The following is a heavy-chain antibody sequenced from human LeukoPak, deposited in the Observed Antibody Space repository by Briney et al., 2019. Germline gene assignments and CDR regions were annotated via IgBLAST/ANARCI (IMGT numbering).Heavy chain of an antibody. D-gene: IGHD1-1*01. CDR2: IYYSGST. CDR1: GGSISSSSYY. Sequence: SENLSLNCTVSGGSISSSSYYWGWIRQPPGKGLEWIGSIYYSGSTYYNPSLKTRVTISVDTSKKQFSLKLTSVTAADTAVYYCARDVPMTTRAFDIWGQGTMVTVSS. V-gene: IGHV4-39*07. CDR3: ARDVPMTTRAFDI. J-gene: IGHJ3*02.